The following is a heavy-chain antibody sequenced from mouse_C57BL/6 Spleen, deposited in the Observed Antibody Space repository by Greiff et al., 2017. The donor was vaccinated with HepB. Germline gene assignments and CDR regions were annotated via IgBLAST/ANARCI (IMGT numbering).Heavy chain of an antibody. CDR1: GYTFTDYE. CDR2: IDPETGGT. J-gene: IGHJ3*01. CDR3: TLYYGYDWFAY. Sequence: VKLQESGAELVRPGASVTLSCKASGYTFTDYEMHWVKQTPVHGLEWIGAIDPETGGTAYNQKFKGKAILTADKSSSTAYMELRSLTSEDSAVYYWTLYYGYDWFAYWGQGTLVTVSA. D-gene: IGHD2-2*01. V-gene: IGHV1-15*01.